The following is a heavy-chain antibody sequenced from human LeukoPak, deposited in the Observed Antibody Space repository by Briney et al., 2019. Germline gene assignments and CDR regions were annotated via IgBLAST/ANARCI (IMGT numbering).Heavy chain of an antibody. CDR2: IYHSGST. V-gene: IGHV4-38-2*02. J-gene: IGHJ4*02. D-gene: IGHD3-9*01. CDR3: ARGRLRYPY. Sequence: PSETLSLTCTVSGYSISSGYYWGWIRQPPGKGLEWIGSIYHSGSTYYNPSHKSRVTISVDTSKNQFSLKLSSVTAADTAVYYCARGRLRYPYWGQGTLVTVSS. CDR1: GYSISSGYY.